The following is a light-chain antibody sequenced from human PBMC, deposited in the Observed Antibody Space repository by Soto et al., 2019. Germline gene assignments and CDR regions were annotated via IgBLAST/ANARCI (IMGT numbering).Light chain of an antibody. CDR2: GAS. J-gene: IGKJ4*01. CDR3: QQYESYPLT. Sequence: DIQMTQSPSSLSASVGDSVTITCRASQGIKNYLVWFQQKPGKAPKSLIYGASSLQSGVPSKFSGSGYGTDFTLTISSLQPEDFATYYCQQYESYPLTFGGGTKVE. V-gene: IGKV1-16*02. CDR1: QGIKNY.